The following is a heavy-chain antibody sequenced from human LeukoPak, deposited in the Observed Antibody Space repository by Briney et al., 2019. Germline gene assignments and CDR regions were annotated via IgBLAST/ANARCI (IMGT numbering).Heavy chain of an antibody. J-gene: IGHJ3*02. CDR3: AGPSPDYYDSSGYGNAFDI. Sequence: ASVKVSCKASGYTFTSYYMHWVRQAPGQGLEWMGIINPSGGSTSYAQKFQGRVTMTRDMSTGTVYMELSSLRSEDTAVYYCAGPSPDYYDSSGYGNAFDIWGQGTMVTVSS. CDR1: GYTFTSYY. V-gene: IGHV1-46*01. D-gene: IGHD3-22*01. CDR2: INPSGGST.